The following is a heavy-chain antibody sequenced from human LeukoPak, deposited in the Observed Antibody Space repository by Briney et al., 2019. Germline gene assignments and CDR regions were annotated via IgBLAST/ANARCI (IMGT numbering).Heavy chain of an antibody. CDR1: GFTFDDYG. Sequence: PGGSLRLSCAASGFTFDDYGMSWVRQAPGKGLEWVSGINWNAGSTGYAVSVKGRFTISRDNSKNTLYLQMNSLRAEDTAVYYCAKGLLNFDPWGQGTLVTVSS. V-gene: IGHV3-20*04. J-gene: IGHJ5*02. CDR2: INWNAGST. CDR3: AKGLLNFDP.